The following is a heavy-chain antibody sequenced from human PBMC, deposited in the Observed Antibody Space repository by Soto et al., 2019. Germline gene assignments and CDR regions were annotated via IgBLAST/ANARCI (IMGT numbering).Heavy chain of an antibody. D-gene: IGHD1-26*01. CDR2: ISGSGGNT. CDR3: AKHISGTWNFDY. J-gene: IGHJ4*02. CDR1: GFTFSTYA. V-gene: IGHV3-23*01. Sequence: GGSLRLSCAASGFTFSTYAMSWVRQAPGKGLEWVSTISGSGGNTFYADSVKGRFTISRDNSKNTLYLQMNSLRAEDTAVYYCAKHISGTWNFDYWGQGTLVTVSS.